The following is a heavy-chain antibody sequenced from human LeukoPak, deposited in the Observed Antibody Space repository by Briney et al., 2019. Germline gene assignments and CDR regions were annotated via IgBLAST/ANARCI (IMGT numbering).Heavy chain of an antibody. D-gene: IGHD3-22*01. CDR3: ARGGGNYDSSGYYLDY. CDR1: GGTFSSYA. Sequence: ASVKVSCKASGGTFSSYAISWVRQAPGQGLEWMGRIIPILGIANYAQKFQGRATITADKSTSTAYMELSSLRSEDTAVYYCARGGGNYDSSGYYLDYWGQGTLVTVSS. J-gene: IGHJ4*02. CDR2: IIPILGIA. V-gene: IGHV1-69*04.